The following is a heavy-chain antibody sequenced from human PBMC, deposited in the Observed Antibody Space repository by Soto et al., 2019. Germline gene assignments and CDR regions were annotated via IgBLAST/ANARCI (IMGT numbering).Heavy chain of an antibody. D-gene: IGHD2-2*01. CDR2: IYGDDDK. V-gene: IGHV2-5*02. Sequence: QITLKESGPALVKPTQTLTLTCTFSGFSLSISGVGVSWIRQPPGKAPEWLALIYGDDDKFYSPSLKTRLTITKDTSKNQVVLSMTNMEPVDTATYYCTHSFHLLLDYWGQGPLVTVSS. CDR3: THSFHLLLDY. CDR1: GFSLSISGVG. J-gene: IGHJ4*02.